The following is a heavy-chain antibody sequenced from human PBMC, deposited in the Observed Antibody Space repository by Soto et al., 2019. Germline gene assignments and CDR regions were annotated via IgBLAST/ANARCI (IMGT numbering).Heavy chain of an antibody. CDR2: IWYDGSNK. CDR1: GFTFSSYG. J-gene: IGHJ4*02. D-gene: IGHD6-19*01. CDR3: ERDKAVAGVIDY. Sequence: QVQLVESGGGVVQPGRSLRLSCAASGFTFSSYGMHWVRQAPGKGLEWVAVIWYDGSNKYYADSVKGRFTISRDNSKNTLYLQMNSLRAEDTAVYYCERDKAVAGVIDYWGQGTLVTVSS. V-gene: IGHV3-33*01.